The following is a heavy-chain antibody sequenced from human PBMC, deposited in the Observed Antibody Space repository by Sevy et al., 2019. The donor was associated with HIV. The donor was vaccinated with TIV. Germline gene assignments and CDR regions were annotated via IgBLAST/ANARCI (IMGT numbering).Heavy chain of an antibody. CDR2: FDPEDAKT. D-gene: IGHD3-22*01. CDR1: GYNLTQLS. J-gene: IGHJ4*02. CDR3: ATTKDYYESSGDPFDY. V-gene: IGHV1-24*01. Sequence: ASVKVSCKVSGYNLTQLSMHWVRLTPGKGLEWMASFDPEDAKTVYSQKFQGRLSMTEDTSTHTAYMELSSLRSEDTAVYYCATTKDYYESSGDPFDYWGQGTLVTVSS.